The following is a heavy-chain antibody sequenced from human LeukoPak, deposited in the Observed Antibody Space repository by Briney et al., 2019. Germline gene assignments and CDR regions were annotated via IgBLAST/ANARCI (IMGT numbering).Heavy chain of an antibody. J-gene: IGHJ4*02. CDR3: ARGDRSSSFIDY. V-gene: IGHV1-69*04. CDR2: IIPILGIA. CDR1: GGTFSSYA. Sequence: SVKVSCKASGGTFSSYAISWLRQAPGQGLEWMGRIIPILGIANYAQKFQGRVTITADKSTSTAYMELSSLRSEDTAVYYCARGDRSSSFIDYWGQGTLVTVSS. D-gene: IGHD6-13*01.